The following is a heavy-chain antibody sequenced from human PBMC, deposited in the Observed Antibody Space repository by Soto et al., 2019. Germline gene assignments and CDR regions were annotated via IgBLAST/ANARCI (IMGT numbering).Heavy chain of an antibody. Sequence: GGSLRLSCEFSDFLVSNHAMSWVRQAPGKGLEWVSSISSSSSYIYYADSVKGRFTISRDNAKNSLYLQMNSLRAEDTAVYYCARAYSSGWHYFDYWGQGTLVTVSS. CDR2: ISSSSSYI. J-gene: IGHJ4*02. CDR1: DFLVSNHA. V-gene: IGHV3-21*01. D-gene: IGHD6-19*01. CDR3: ARAYSSGWHYFDY.